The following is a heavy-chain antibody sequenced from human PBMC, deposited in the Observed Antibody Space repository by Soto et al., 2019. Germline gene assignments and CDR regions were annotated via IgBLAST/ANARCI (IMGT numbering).Heavy chain of an antibody. J-gene: IGHJ6*02. D-gene: IGHD2-2*01. CDR3: ARCPGVVSKSSAILYYYYGMDV. Sequence: GASVKVSCKASGGTFSSYAISWVRQAPGQGLEWMGGIIPIFGTANYAQKFQGRVTITADKSTSTAYMELSSLRSEDTAVYYCARCPGVVSKSSAILYYYYGMDVWGQGTTVTV. CDR1: GGTFSSYA. V-gene: IGHV1-69*06. CDR2: IIPIFGTA.